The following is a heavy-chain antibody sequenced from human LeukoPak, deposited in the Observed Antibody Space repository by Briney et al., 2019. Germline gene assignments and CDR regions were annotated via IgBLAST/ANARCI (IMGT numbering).Heavy chain of an antibody. CDR3: ARDLKKFDYGDYEGVIA. Sequence: ASVRVSFKASGGTFSSYAISWVRQAPGQGLEWMGGIIPIFGTANYAQKFQGRVTITADESTSTAYMELSSLRAEDTAVYYCARDLKKFDYGDYEGVIAWGQGTLVTVSS. D-gene: IGHD4-17*01. J-gene: IGHJ4*02. CDR2: IIPIFGTA. CDR1: GGTFSSYA. V-gene: IGHV1-69*13.